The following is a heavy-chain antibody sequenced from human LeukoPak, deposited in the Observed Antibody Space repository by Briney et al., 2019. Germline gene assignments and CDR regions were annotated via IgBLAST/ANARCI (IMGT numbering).Heavy chain of an antibody. CDR3: ARVDDSSVIDY. V-gene: IGHV4-30-2*01. CDR1: GGSISSGGYS. J-gene: IGHJ4*02. Sequence: SQTLSLTCAVSGGSISSGGYSWSWIRQPPGKGLEWIGYIYHSGSTYYNPSLKSRVTISVDRSKNQFSLKLRSVTAADTALYYCARVDDSSVIDYWGQGTLVTVSS. CDR2: IYHSGST. D-gene: IGHD3-22*01.